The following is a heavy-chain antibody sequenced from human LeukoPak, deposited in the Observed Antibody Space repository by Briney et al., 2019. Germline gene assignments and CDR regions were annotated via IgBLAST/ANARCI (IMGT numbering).Heavy chain of an antibody. Sequence: TPSETLSLTCTVSGGSISSYYWSWIRQPAGKGLEWIGRIYTSGSTNYNPSLKSRVTMSVDTSKNQFSLKLSSVTAADTAVYYCARKYYDSSGYYFFDYWGQGTLVTVSS. D-gene: IGHD3-22*01. V-gene: IGHV4-4*07. J-gene: IGHJ4*02. CDR1: GGSISSYY. CDR3: ARKYYDSSGYYFFDY. CDR2: IYTSGST.